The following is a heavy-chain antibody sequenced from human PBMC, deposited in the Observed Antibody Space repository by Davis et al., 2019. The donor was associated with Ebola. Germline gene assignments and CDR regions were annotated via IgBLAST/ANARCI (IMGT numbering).Heavy chain of an antibody. CDR2: INSDGSST. Sequence: HTSETLSLTCTVSGGSISSSSYYWGWIRQPPGKGLVWVSRINSDGSSTSYADSVKGRFTISRDNAKNTLYLQMNSLRAEDTAVYYCARFRVYALYYYYGMDVWGQGTTVTVSS. J-gene: IGHJ6*02. CDR3: ARFRVYALYYYYGMDV. V-gene: IGHV3-74*01. D-gene: IGHD2-8*01. CDR1: GGSISSSSYY.